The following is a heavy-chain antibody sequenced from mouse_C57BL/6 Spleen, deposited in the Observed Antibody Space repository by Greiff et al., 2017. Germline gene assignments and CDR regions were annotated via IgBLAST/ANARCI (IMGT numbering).Heavy chain of an antibody. D-gene: IGHD1-1*01. Sequence: EVMLVESGGGLVQPGGSLSLSCAASGFTFTDYYMSWVRQPPGKALEWLGFIRNKANGYTTEYSASVKGRFTISRDNSQSILYLQMNALRAEDSATYYRARCGYYYGHFDYWGQGTTLTVSS. V-gene: IGHV7-3*01. CDR1: GFTFTDYY. CDR2: IRNKANGYTT. CDR3: ARCGYYYGHFDY. J-gene: IGHJ2*01.